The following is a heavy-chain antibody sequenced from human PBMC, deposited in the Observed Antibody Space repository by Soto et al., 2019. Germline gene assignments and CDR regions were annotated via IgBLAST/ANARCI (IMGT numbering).Heavy chain of an antibody. CDR2: ISYDGSNK. D-gene: IGHD4-17*01. J-gene: IGHJ6*02. CDR1: GFTFSRYG. CDR3: AKDHPPYGDYVPSFYGMDV. V-gene: IGHV3-30*18. Sequence: QVQLGESGGGVVQPGRSLRLSCAASGFTFSRYGMHWVRQAPGKGLEWVAVISYDGSNKYYADSVKGRFTISRDNSKNTLYLQMNSLRAEDTAVYYCAKDHPPYGDYVPSFYGMDVWGQGTTVTVSS.